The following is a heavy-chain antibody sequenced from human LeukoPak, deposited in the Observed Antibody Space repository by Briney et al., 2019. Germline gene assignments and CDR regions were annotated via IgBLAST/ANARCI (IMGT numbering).Heavy chain of an antibody. CDR3: ARDRKEMATLDY. J-gene: IGHJ4*02. Sequence: GRSLRLSCAASGFTFSSYAMHWVRQAPGKGLEWVAVISYDGSNKYYADSVKGRFTISRDNSKNTLYLQMNSLRAEDTAVYYCARDRKEMATLDYWGQGTLATVSS. CDR1: GFTFSSYA. V-gene: IGHV3-30-3*01. CDR2: ISYDGSNK. D-gene: IGHD5-24*01.